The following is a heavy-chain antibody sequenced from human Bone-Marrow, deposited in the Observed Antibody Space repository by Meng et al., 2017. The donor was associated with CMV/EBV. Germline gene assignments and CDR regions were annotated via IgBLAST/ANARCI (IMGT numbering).Heavy chain of an antibody. D-gene: IGHD3-10*01. CDR2: ISYDGSNK. J-gene: IGHJ6*02. CDR3: ARADQELVGEYYYSGMDV. CDR1: GFTFSSYA. V-gene: IGHV3-30-3*01. Sequence: GESLKISCAASGFTFSSYAMHWVRQAPGKGLEWVAVISYDGSNKYYADSVKGRFTISRDNSKSTLYLQMNSLRAEDTAVYYRARADQELVGEYYYSGMDVWGQGNTVSVYS.